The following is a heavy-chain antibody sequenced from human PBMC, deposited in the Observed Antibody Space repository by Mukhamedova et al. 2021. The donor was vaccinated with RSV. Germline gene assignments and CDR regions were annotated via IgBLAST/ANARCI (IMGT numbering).Heavy chain of an antibody. Sequence: GFIFGHYWTSWVRQTPGKGLEGGGNINPEGGDIYYVDSVKGRFTISRDNAKNSLYLQMNSLGAEDTALYYGAREGYYGAFDYW. V-gene: IGHV3-7*03. CDR2: INPEGGDI. CDR1: GFIFGHYW. D-gene: IGHD3-3*01. CDR3: AREGYYGAFDY. J-gene: IGHJ4*01.